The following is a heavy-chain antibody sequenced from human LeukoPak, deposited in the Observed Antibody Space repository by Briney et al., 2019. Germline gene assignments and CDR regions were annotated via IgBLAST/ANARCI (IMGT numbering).Heavy chain of an antibody. D-gene: IGHD4-17*01. CDR3: ARGLDYGDYVGY. CDR1: GGSFSSSSYY. V-gene: IGHV4-39*01. J-gene: IGHJ4*02. CDR2: IYYSGST. Sequence: KPSETLSLTCTVSGGSFSSSSYYWGWIRQPPGKGLEWIGSIYYSGSTYYNPSLKSRVTISVDTSKNQFSLKLSSVTAADTAVYYCARGLDYGDYVGYWGQGTLVTVSS.